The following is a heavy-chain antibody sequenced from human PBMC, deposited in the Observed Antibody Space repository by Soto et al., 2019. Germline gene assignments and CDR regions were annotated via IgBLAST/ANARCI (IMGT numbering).Heavy chain of an antibody. CDR1: GFTFNNYW. J-gene: IGHJ3*02. CDR2: IKQDGSEK. Sequence: EVQLVESGGGLVQPGGSLRLSCAASGFTFNNYWMSWVRQAPGKGLEWVANIKQDGSEKYYVDSVKGRFTISRDNAKNSLYLQMNGLRAEDTAVYYCARDPLLYCSGGRCYVGDTFDIWGQGTMVTVSS. V-gene: IGHV3-7*05. D-gene: IGHD2-15*01. CDR3: ARDPLLYCSGGRCYVGDTFDI.